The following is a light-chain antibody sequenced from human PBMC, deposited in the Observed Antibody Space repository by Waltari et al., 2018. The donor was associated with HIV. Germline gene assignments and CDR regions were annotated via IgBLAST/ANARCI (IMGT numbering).Light chain of an antibody. Sequence: QSALTQPASISASPGQTISISCHGTSAAVGLYNFVSWYRQKSGTAPELLLYGYSTLSSVCCSRFTGSQSCHTASLTISGLLTEVEVSYYVSSYTVSHTRVFGGWTKLTVL. CDR1: SAAVGLYNF. V-gene: IGLV2-14*03. CDR2: GYS. J-gene: IGLJ3*02. CDR3: SSYTVSHTRV.